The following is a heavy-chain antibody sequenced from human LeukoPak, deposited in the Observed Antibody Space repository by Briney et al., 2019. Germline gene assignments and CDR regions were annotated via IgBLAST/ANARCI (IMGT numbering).Heavy chain of an antibody. CDR1: GFTFSSYS. V-gene: IGHV3-21*04. CDR3: ARDPYYYGSGSYSDY. CDR2: ISSSSSYI. Sequence: GGSLRLSCAASGFTFSSYSMNWVRQAPGKGLEWVSSISSSSSYIYYADSVKGRFTISRDNAKNSLYLQMNSLRAEDTALYHCARDPYYYGSGSYSDYWGQGTLVTVSS. J-gene: IGHJ4*02. D-gene: IGHD3-10*01.